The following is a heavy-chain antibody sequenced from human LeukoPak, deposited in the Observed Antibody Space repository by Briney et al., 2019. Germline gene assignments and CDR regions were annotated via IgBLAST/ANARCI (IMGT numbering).Heavy chain of an antibody. J-gene: IGHJ5*02. CDR3: AREIAAAGSWSWFDP. D-gene: IGHD6-13*01. V-gene: IGHV3-23*01. CDR1: GFTLSSYA. CDR2: ISVSGNT. Sequence: RPGGSLRLSCAASGFTLSSYAMSWVRQGPGKGLEWVSAISVSGNTYHADSVKGRFTISRDNSKNTLYLQMNSLRAEDTAVYYCAREIAAAGSWSWFDPWGQGTLVTVSS.